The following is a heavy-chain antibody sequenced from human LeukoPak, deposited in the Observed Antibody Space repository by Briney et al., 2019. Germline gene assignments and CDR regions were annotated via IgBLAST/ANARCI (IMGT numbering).Heavy chain of an antibody. CDR1: GYTFTTYD. V-gene: IGHV1-8*01. Sequence: ASVKVSCKASGYTFTTYDINWVRQATGQGLEWMGWMNPNSGNTGYAQKFQGRVTMTRNTSISTAYMELRSLRSDDTVVYYCARGRGALFDDWGQGTLVTVSS. CDR3: ARGRGALFDD. J-gene: IGHJ4*02. D-gene: IGHD3-10*01. CDR2: MNPNSGNT.